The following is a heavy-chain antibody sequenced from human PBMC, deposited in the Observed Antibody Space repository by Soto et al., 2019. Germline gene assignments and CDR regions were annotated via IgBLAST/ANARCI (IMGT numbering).Heavy chain of an antibody. CDR2: IHPGGQTI. V-gene: IGHV3-48*03. CDR3: AKDLSKSGVFVFDY. D-gene: IGHD6-13*01. CDR1: GFTFSSSG. Sequence: GGSLRLSCAASGFTFSSSGMYWVRQAPGKGLEWISYIHPGGQTIFYAESVKGRFTISRDNAKHSVYLQMNSLRAEDTAVYYCAKDLSKSGVFVFDYWGQGIRVTVSS. J-gene: IGHJ4*02.